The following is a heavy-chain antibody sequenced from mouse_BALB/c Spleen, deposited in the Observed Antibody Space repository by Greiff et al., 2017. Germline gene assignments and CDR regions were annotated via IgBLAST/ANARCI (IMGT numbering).Heavy chain of an antibody. D-gene: IGHD1-1*01. J-gene: IGHJ3*01. V-gene: IGHV2-9*02. CDR3: ARDQDYYGSSFAY. CDR2: IWAGGST. Sequence: VQRVESGPGLVAPSQSLSITCTVSGFSLTSYGVHWVRQPPGKGLEWLGVIWAGGSTNYNSALMSRLSISKDNSKSQVFLKMNSLQTDDTAMYYCARDQDYYGSSFAYWGQGTLVTVSA. CDR1: GFSLTSYG.